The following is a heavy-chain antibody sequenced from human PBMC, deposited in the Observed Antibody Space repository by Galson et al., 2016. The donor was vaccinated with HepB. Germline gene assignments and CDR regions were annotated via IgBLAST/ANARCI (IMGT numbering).Heavy chain of an antibody. Sequence: SLRLSCAASGLTFSRHVMHWVRQAPGKGLEWVAFIWYDGSKKYYGTSVEGRFTISRDNSKNTLYLQMNSLRVEDTAVYYCARGTETGRYGQFDYCGQGTPVTV. CDR1: GLTFSRHV. CDR2: IWYDGSKK. D-gene: IGHD1-14*01. V-gene: IGHV3-33*01. CDR3: ARGTETGRYGQFDY. J-gene: IGHJ4*02.